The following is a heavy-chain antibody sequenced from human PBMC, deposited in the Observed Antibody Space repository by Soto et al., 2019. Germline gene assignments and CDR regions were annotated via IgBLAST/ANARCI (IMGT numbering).Heavy chain of an antibody. V-gene: IGHV4-59*08. CDR3: AXXXXLXCPFDX. CDR1: GGSISSYY. Sequence: QVQLQESGPGLVKPSETLSLTCTVSGGSISSYYWSWIRQPPGKGLEWLGYIYYSGRTNDNPSLKSRVHISGDTSKTQFSXKLXSXTAAXXAVXYCAXXXXLXCPFDXWGQGTLVTVSS. J-gene: IGHJ4*02. CDR2: IYYSGRT.